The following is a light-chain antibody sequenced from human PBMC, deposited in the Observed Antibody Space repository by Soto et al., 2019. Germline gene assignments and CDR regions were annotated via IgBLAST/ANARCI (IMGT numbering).Light chain of an antibody. CDR3: QQYCSLWT. Sequence: EIVLTQSPGTLSLSPGERATLSCRASQSVSSSYLAWYQQKPGQAPRLLIYGASSRATGIPDRFSGSGSGTDFTLTISRLEPEDLAVYYCQQYCSLWTFGQGTKVEIK. J-gene: IGKJ1*01. CDR2: GAS. V-gene: IGKV3-20*01. CDR1: QSVSSSY.